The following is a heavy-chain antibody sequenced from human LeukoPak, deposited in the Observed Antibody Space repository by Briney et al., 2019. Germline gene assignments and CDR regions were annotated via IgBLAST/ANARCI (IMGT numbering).Heavy chain of an antibody. CDR3: ARGYCSGGSCYSNRGDFDY. CDR1: GFTFSSYA. J-gene: IGHJ4*02. CDR2: ISGSGGST. V-gene: IGHV3-23*01. Sequence: GGSLRLSCAASGFTFSSYAMSWVRQAPGKGLECVSTISGSGGSTYYADSVKGRFTISRDNSKNTLYLQMNSLRAEDTAVYYCARGYCSGGSCYSNRGDFDYWGQGTLVTVSS. D-gene: IGHD2-15*01.